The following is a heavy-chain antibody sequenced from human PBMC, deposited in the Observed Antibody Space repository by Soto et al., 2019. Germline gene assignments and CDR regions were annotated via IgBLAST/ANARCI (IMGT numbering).Heavy chain of an antibody. Sequence: SETLSLTCTVSGGSISSYYWSWIRQPPGKGLEWIGYIYYSGSTNYNPSLKSRVTISVDTSKNQFSLKLGSVTAADTAVYYCARLSYDSSGYYSGAFDIRGQGTSVTVSS. V-gene: IGHV4-59*08. D-gene: IGHD3-22*01. J-gene: IGHJ3*02. CDR3: ARLSYDSSGYYSGAFDI. CDR1: GGSISSYY. CDR2: IYYSGST.